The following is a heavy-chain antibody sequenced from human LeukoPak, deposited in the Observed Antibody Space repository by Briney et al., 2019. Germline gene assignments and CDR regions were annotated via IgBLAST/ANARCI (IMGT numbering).Heavy chain of an antibody. V-gene: IGHV4-34*01. CDR3: ARGLYSSSPVDY. Sequence: SETLSLTCAVYGGSFSGYYWSWIRQPPGKGLEWIWEINHSGSTNYNPSLKSRVTISVDTSKNQFSLKLSSVTAADTAVYYCARGLYSSSPVDYWGQGTLVTVSS. CDR1: GGSFSGYY. D-gene: IGHD6-6*01. CDR2: INHSGST. J-gene: IGHJ4*02.